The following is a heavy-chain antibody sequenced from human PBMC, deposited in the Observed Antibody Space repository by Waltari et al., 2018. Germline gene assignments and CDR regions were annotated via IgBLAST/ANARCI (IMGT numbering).Heavy chain of an antibody. Sequence: QVQLQESGPGLVKPSQTLSLTCTVSCGSISSGSYYWTWIRQPAGKGLEWIGYIYTSGSTNYNPSLKSRVTISVDTSKNQFSLKLSSVTAADTAVYYCARGGNIVATIYYWGQGTLVTVSS. D-gene: IGHD5-12*01. CDR2: IYTSGST. J-gene: IGHJ4*02. CDR1: CGSISSGSYY. CDR3: ARGGNIVATIYY. V-gene: IGHV4-61*09.